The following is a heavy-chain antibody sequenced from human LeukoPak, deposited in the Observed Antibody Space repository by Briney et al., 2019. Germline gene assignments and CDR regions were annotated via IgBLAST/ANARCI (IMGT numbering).Heavy chain of an antibody. V-gene: IGHV3-74*01. CDR1: GFIFSIYW. CDR2: IDSDGSSA. CDR3: ASLPYCTTTSCLPFV. D-gene: IGHD2-8*01. J-gene: IGHJ6*02. Sequence: PGGSLRLSCAASGFIFSIYWMHWVRQAPGKGLVWVSRIDSDGSSANYADSVKGRFTISRDNAKNTLYLQMNSLRAEDTAVYYCASLPYCTTTSCLPFVWGQGTTVTVSS.